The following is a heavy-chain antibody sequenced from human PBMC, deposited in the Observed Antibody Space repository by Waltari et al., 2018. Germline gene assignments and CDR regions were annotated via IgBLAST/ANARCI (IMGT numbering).Heavy chain of an antibody. CDR2: IRYDGSNK. V-gene: IGHV3-30*02. J-gene: IGHJ4*02. D-gene: IGHD3-10*01. Sequence: QVQLVESGGGVVQPGGSLRLSCAASGFTFSSYGMHWVRQAPGKGLEWVAFIRYDGSNKYYADSVKGRFTISRDNSKNMLYLQMNSLRAEDTAVYYCAKKGRYYGSGSYYYFDYWGQGTLVTVSS. CDR1: GFTFSSYG. CDR3: AKKGRYYGSGSYYYFDY.